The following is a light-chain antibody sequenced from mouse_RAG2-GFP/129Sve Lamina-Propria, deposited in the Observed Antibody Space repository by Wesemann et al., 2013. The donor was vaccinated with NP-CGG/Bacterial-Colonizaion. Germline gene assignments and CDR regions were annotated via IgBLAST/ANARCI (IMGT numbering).Light chain of an antibody. Sequence: DIVMTQSHKFMSTSVGDRVSITCKASQDVGTAVAWYQQKPGQSPKLLIYWASTRHTGVPDRFTGSGSGTDFTLTISNVQSEDLADYFCQQYSSYPYMYTFGGGTKLEIK. CDR3: QQYSSYPYMYT. J-gene: IGKJ2*01. CDR2: WAS. V-gene: IGKV6-23*01. CDR1: QDVGTA.